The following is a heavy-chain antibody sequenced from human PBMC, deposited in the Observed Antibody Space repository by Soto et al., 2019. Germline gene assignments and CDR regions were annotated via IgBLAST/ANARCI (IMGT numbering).Heavy chain of an antibody. CDR1: GGTFSSYT. D-gene: IGHD4-17*01. V-gene: IGHV1-69*02. CDR3: AQTTVTTFRRAFDI. CDR2: LIPILGIA. J-gene: IGHJ3*02. Sequence: QVQLVQSGAEVKKPGSSVKVSCTASGGTFSSYTISWVRQAPGQGLEWMGRLIPILGIANYAQKFQGRVTITADKSTRTAYMELSRLRSEDTAVYYWAQTTVTTFRRAFDIWCQVTMVTVSS.